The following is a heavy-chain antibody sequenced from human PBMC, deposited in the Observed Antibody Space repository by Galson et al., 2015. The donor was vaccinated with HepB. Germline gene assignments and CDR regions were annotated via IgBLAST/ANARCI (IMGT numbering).Heavy chain of an antibody. CDR1: EFTFSSYW. CDR2: INPDGSEK. V-gene: IGHV3-7*03. J-gene: IGHJ6*02. Sequence: LRLSCAASEFTFSSYWMNWVRQAPGKGLEWVANINPDGSEKYYVASLKGRFTISRDNAKNSLYRQMDSLRAEDTAVYYCARRISLVRGIITKPDYYYGMDVWGQGATVTVAS. CDR3: ARRISLVRGIITKPDYYYGMDV. D-gene: IGHD3-10*01.